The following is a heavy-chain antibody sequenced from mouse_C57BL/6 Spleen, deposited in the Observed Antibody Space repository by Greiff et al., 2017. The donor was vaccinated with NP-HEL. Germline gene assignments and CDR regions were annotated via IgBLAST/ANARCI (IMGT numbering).Heavy chain of an antibody. Sequence: VQLQQPGAELVKPGASVKLSCKASGYTFTSYWMHWVKQRPGQGLEWIGMIHPNSGSTNYNEKFKSKATLTVDKAYSTAYMQISSLTSEDSAVYSCAIWGLLREYYFDYWGQGTTLTVSS. CDR2: IHPNSGST. CDR1: GYTFTSYW. CDR3: AIWGLLREYYFDY. V-gene: IGHV1-64*01. J-gene: IGHJ2*01. D-gene: IGHD1-1*01.